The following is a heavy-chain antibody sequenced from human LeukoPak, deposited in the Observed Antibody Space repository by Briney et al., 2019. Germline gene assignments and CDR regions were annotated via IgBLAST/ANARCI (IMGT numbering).Heavy chain of an antibody. CDR3: ARGGQLLPIDY. D-gene: IGHD2-2*01. J-gene: IGHJ4*02. Sequence: SETLSLTCAVYGGSLSGYYWSWIRQPPGKGLEWIGEINHSGSTNYNPSLKSRVTISVDTSKNQFSLKLSSVTAADTAVYYCARGGQLLPIDYWGQGTLVTVSS. CDR1: GGSLSGYY. V-gene: IGHV4-34*01. CDR2: INHSGST.